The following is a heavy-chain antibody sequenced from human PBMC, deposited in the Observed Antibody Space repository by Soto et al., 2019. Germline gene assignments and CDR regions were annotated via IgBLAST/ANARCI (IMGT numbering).Heavy chain of an antibody. D-gene: IGHD2-15*01. V-gene: IGHV3-23*01. J-gene: IGHJ4*02. CDR2: ISGSGGST. CDR3: AKDKEGGFDCFDF. CDR1: GFTFSSYA. Sequence: GGSLRLSCAASGFTFSSYAMSWVRQAPGKGLEWVSAISGSGGSTYYADSVKGRFTISRDNSKNTLYLQMNSLRAEDTDVYYCAKDKEGGFDCFDFWGQGTLVNVSS.